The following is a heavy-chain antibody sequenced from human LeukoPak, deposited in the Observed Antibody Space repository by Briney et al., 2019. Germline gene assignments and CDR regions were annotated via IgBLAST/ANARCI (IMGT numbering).Heavy chain of an antibody. V-gene: IGHV3-23*01. Sequence: GGSLRLSCAASGFTFSSYEMNWVRQAPGKGLEWVSAISGSADTTHYTDSVKGRFTISRDNSKNTLFLQVNSLRAEDTAVYYCAKLQGSGAYSHDSSSAIFDYWGQGTLVTVSS. CDR1: GFTFSSYE. J-gene: IGHJ4*02. CDR2: ISGSADTT. CDR3: AKLQGSGAYSHDSSSAIFDY. D-gene: IGHD3-22*01.